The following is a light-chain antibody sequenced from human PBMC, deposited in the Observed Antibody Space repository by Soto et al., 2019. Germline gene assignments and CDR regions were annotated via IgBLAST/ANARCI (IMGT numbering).Light chain of an antibody. CDR2: DAS. V-gene: IGKV3-11*01. CDR3: WTSSPMWP. CDR1: QSVGNF. J-gene: IGKJ1*01. Sequence: EVGLTQGQAIVSWSPGEITTHSCRASQSVGNFLTWYQQKPGQAPRLLIYDASTRATGIPARFSGSGSGTDFSISISRQELDVWAVYYCWTSSPMWPFGQRTKVDIK.